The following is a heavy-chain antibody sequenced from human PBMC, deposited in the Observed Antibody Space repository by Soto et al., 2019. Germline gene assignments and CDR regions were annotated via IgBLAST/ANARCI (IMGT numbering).Heavy chain of an antibody. Sequence: GGALRLSCAASGFTFSSYAMHWVRQAPGKGLEWLAYISYDGGNKDYAASVKGRITISRDNSNKTLYLQMNRLRDEDTAVYYCVRDFRGYCTSVSCYFLYWGQGTLVTVSS. V-gene: IGHV3-30-3*01. CDR3: VRDFRGYCTSVSCYFLY. CDR2: ISYDGGNK. D-gene: IGHD2-2*01. CDR1: GFTFSSYA. J-gene: IGHJ4*02.